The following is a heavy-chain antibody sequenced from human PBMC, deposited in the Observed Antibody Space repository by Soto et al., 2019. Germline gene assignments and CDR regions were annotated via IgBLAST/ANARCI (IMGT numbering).Heavy chain of an antibody. CDR1: GGSFSGYY. D-gene: IGHD3-9*01. J-gene: IGHJ6*02. CDR2: INHSGST. Sequence: KTSETLSLTCAVYGGSFSGYYWSWIRQPPGKGLEWIGEINHSGSTNYNPSLKSRVTISVDTSKNQFSLKLSSVTAADTAVYYCARGRYFDWLFGRNYYYGMDVWGQGTTVTVSS. V-gene: IGHV4-34*01. CDR3: ARGRYFDWLFGRNYYYGMDV.